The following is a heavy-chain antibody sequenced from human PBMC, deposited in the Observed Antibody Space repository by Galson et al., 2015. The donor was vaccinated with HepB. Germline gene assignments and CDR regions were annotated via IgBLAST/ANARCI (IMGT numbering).Heavy chain of an antibody. CDR3: ALDPSSSWSFDY. J-gene: IGHJ4*02. D-gene: IGHD6-13*01. CDR2: ISGSGGST. V-gene: IGHV3-23*01. Sequence: SLRLSCAASGFTFSSYAMSWVRQAPGKGLEWVSAISGSGGSTYYADSVKGRFTISRDNSKNTLYLQMNSLRAEDTAVYYCALDPSSSWSFDYWGQGTLVTVSS. CDR1: GFTFSSYA.